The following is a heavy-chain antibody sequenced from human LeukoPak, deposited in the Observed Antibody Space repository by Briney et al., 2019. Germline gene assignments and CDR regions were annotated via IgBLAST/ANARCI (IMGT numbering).Heavy chain of an antibody. CDR2: INPNSGGT. J-gene: IGHJ4*02. D-gene: IGHD3-22*01. V-gene: IGHV1-2*06. Sequence: ASVKVSCKASGYTFTGYYMHWVRQAPGQGLEWMGRINPNSGGTNYAQKFQGRVTMTRDTSISTAYMELSRLRSEDTAVYYCARATNYYDSSGYYGYWGQGTLVTVSS. CDR1: GYTFTGYY. CDR3: ARATNYYDSSGYYGY.